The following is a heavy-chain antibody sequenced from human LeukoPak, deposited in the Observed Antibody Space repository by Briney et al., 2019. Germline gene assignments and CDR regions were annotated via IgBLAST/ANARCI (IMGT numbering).Heavy chain of an antibody. CDR3: AKDLPAAYFDY. Sequence: GGSLRLSCAASGFTFSSYAMNWVRQAPGKGLEWVSTFTGSGGRTYYADSVKGRFTISRDNSKNTLFLQMNSLRAEDTAVYYCAKDLPAAYFDYWGQGTLVTVSS. V-gene: IGHV3-23*01. D-gene: IGHD2-2*01. J-gene: IGHJ4*02. CDR2: FTGSGGRT. CDR1: GFTFSSYA.